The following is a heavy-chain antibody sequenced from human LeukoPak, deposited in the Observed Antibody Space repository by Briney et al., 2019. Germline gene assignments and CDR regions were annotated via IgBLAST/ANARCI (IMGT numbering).Heavy chain of an antibody. V-gene: IGHV3-30*03. J-gene: IGHJ6*02. CDR1: GFTFSDYG. Sequence: PGRSLRLSCAASGFTFSDYGMHWVRQASGKGLEWVAVISYDGSNKYYADSVKGRFTISRDNSKNTLYLQMNSLRAEDTAVYYCARDTSGMDVWGQGTTVTVSS. CDR2: ISYDGSNK. CDR3: ARDTSGMDV.